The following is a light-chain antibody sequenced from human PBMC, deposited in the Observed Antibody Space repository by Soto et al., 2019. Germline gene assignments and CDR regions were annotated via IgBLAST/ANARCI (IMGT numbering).Light chain of an antibody. J-gene: IGKJ5*01. V-gene: IGKV3-20*01. CDR3: QQYGNSLIT. CDR1: QSVSSSY. Sequence: EIVLTQSPGTLSLSPEEGATLSCRASQSVSSSYLGWYQQKTGQAPRLLIYGASSRATGIPDRFSGSGSGTDFTLTISRLEPEDFAVYYCQQYGNSLITFGQGTRLEIK. CDR2: GAS.